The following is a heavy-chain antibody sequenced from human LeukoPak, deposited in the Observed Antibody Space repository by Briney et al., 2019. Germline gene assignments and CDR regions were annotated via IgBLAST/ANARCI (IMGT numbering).Heavy chain of an antibody. CDR1: GFTFSSYA. D-gene: IGHD3-10*01. Sequence: PGGSLRLSCAASGFTFSSYAMGWVRQAPGKGLEWVSAISGSGGSTYYADSVKGRFTISRVNSKNTLSLQMNSLRAEDTAVYYCAKVVRRLITMVRDDAFDIWGQGTMVTVSS. CDR3: AKVVRRLITMVRDDAFDI. V-gene: IGHV3-23*01. J-gene: IGHJ3*02. CDR2: ISGSGGST.